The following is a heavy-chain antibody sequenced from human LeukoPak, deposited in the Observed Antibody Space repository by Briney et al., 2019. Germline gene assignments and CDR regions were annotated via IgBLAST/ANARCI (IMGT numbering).Heavy chain of an antibody. D-gene: IGHD6-13*01. Sequence: GGSLRLSCAASGFTFSSYAMHWVRQAPGKGLEWVAVISYDGSNKYYADSVKGRFTISRDNSKNTLYLQMNSLRAEDTAVYYCARGLAAALYYFDYWGQGTLVTVSS. J-gene: IGHJ4*02. V-gene: IGHV3-30*04. CDR1: GFTFSSYA. CDR3: ARGLAAALYYFDY. CDR2: ISYDGSNK.